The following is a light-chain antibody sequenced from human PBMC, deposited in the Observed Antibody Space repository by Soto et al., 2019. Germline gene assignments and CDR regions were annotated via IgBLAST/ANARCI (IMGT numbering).Light chain of an antibody. Sequence: QSVLTQPASVSGSPGQSITISCTGTSSDVGGYNYVSWYQQHPGKAPKLMIYEVSNRPSGVSNRFSGSKSGNTASLTISGRQAEDEADYYCSSYTSSSTGLYVFGTGTKLTVL. CDR1: SSDVGGYNY. V-gene: IGLV2-14*01. J-gene: IGLJ1*01. CDR2: EVS. CDR3: SSYTSSSTGLYV.